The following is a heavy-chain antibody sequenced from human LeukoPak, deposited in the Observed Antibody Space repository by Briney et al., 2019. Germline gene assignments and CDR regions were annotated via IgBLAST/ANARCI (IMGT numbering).Heavy chain of an antibody. CDR1: GGSMSSSSYY. CDR2: IYYSGST. V-gene: IGHV4-61*05. CDR3: ARGDGVDDFWSGYILRY. D-gene: IGHD3-3*01. Sequence: SETLSLTCTVSGGSMSSSSYYWGWIRQPPGKGLEWIGYIYYSGSTNYNPSLKSRVTISVDTSKNQFSLMLSSVTAADTAVYYCARGDGVDDFWSGYILRYWGQGTLVTVSS. J-gene: IGHJ4*02.